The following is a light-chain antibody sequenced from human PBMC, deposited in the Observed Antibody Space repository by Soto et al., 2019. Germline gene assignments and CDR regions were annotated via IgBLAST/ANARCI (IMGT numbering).Light chain of an antibody. J-gene: IGKJ1*01. CDR1: QTISSW. CDR3: QHYNSYSEA. Sequence: DIQMTQSPSTLSGSVGARVTITCRASQTISSWLAWYQQKPGKAPKLLIYKASTLKSGVPSRFSGSGSGTEFTLTISSLQPDDFATDYCQHYNSYSEAFGQGSKVDLK. CDR2: KAS. V-gene: IGKV1-5*03.